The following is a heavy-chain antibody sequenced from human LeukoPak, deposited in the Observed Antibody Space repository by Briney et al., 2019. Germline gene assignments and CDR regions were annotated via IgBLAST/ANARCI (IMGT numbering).Heavy chain of an antibody. Sequence: PGGSLRLSCAASGFTFSNYWMHWVRQAPGKGLVWVSRINSDGINTSYADSVKGRFTISRDNAKNSLYLQMNSLRAEDTAVYYCACGYCSGGSCPDDCWGQGTLVTVSS. D-gene: IGHD2-15*01. CDR1: GFTFSNYW. J-gene: IGHJ4*02. V-gene: IGHV3-74*01. CDR2: INSDGINT. CDR3: ACGYCSGGSCPDDC.